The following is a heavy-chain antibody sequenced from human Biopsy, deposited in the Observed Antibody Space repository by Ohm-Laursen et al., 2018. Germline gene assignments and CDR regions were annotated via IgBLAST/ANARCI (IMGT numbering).Heavy chain of an antibody. CDR3: ARGSNEYGGLYFPH. Sequence: SDILSLTCNVSGGDINNYYWSWIRQPPGKGLEWIGHISYTGYTSYKSSLKSRVTISLDTSRKHFSLRLTSLAAADTAVYYCARGSNEYGGLYFPHWGQGTLVTVSS. V-gene: IGHV4-59*07. CDR2: ISYTGYT. CDR1: GGDINNYY. D-gene: IGHD4-23*01. J-gene: IGHJ1*01.